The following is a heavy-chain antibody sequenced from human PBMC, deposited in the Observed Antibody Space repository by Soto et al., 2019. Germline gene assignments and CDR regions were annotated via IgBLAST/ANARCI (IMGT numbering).Heavy chain of an antibody. CDR3: ARAPLYYVFCSWYDNWFDP. CDR1: GGSFSGYY. J-gene: IGHJ5*02. V-gene: IGHV4-34*01. D-gene: IGHD3-3*01. Sequence: SETLSLTCAVYGGSFSGYYWSWIRQPPGKGLEWIGEINHSGSTNYNPSLKSRVTISVDTSKNQFSLKLSAVTAADTAVYYCARAPLYYVFCSWYDNWFDPWGQGTLVTVSS. CDR2: INHSGST.